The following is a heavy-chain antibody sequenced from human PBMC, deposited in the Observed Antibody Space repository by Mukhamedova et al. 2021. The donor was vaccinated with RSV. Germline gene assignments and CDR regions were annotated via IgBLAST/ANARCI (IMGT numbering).Heavy chain of an antibody. J-gene: IGHJ4*02. CDR3: TREHDRKFEY. V-gene: IGHV3-21*04. Sequence: VRQARGKGPEWVTAINAATDYTYYADSVKGRFTISRDNANKLLYLRMTSLRVEDTAVHYCTREHDRKFEYWGQGALVTVSS. CDR2: INAATDYT.